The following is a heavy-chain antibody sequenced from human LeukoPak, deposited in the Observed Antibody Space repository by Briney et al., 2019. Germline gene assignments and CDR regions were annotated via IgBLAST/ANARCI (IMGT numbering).Heavy chain of an antibody. CDR3: ARRRGWKQQLVYFDY. Sequence: SQTLSLTCTVSGGSISSGGYYWSWIRQHPGKGLEWIGYIYYSGSTYYNPSLKSRVTISADTTKNQIFLTLNSTTAADTAVYYCARRRGWKQQLVYFDYWGQGTLATVSS. J-gene: IGHJ4*02. CDR1: GGSISSGGYY. CDR2: IYYSGST. D-gene: IGHD6-13*01. V-gene: IGHV4-31*03.